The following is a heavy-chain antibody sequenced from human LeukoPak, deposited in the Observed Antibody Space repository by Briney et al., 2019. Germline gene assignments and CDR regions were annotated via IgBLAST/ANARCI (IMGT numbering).Heavy chain of an antibody. V-gene: IGHV1-18*01. CDR2: ISAYNGNT. Sequence: GASVKVSCKASGYTFTSYGISWVRQAPGQGLEWMGWISAYNGNTNYAQKLQGRVTMTTDTSTSTAYMELRSLRSDDTAVYYCARDQVTKEVWAGEAFDIWGQGTMVTVSS. J-gene: IGHJ3*02. CDR1: GYTFTSYG. D-gene: IGHD3-10*01. CDR3: ARDQVTKEVWAGEAFDI.